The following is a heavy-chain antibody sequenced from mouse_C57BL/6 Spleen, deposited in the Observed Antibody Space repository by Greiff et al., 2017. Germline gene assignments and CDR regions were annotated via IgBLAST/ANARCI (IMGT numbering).Heavy chain of an antibody. Sequence: QVQLQQSGAELVKPGASVKLSCKASGYTFTEYTIHWVKQRSGQGLEWIGWFYPGSGSIKYNEKFKDKATLTADKSSSTVYMELSRLTSEDSAVYFCARHEDRAWSNHGGYAMDYWGQGTSVTVSS. D-gene: IGHD2-5*01. J-gene: IGHJ4*01. V-gene: IGHV1-62-2*01. CDR2: FYPGSGSI. CDR1: GYTFTEYT. CDR3: ARHEDRAWSNHGGYAMDY.